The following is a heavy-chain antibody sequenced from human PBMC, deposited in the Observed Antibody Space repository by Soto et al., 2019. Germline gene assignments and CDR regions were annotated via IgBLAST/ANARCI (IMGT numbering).Heavy chain of an antibody. J-gene: IGHJ3*02. D-gene: IGHD3-9*01. CDR1: GFTFSSYA. V-gene: IGHV3-64*01. CDR3: ARDADILTGSDAFDI. CDR2: ISSNGGST. Sequence: GGSLRLSCAASGFTFSSYAMHWVRQAPGKGLEYVSAISSNGGSTYYANSVKGRFTISRDNSKNTLYLQMDSLRAEDTAVYYCARDADILTGSDAFDIWGQGTMVTVSS.